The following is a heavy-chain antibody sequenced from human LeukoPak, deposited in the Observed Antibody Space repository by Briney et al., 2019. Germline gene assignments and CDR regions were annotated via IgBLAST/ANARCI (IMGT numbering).Heavy chain of an antibody. V-gene: IGHV3-21*01. Sequence: GGSLRLSCAASGFTFSSYSMNWVRQAPGKGLEWVSSISSSSSYIYYADSVKGRFTISRDNAKNSLYLQMNSLRAEDTAVYYCARGPAGYSYGFDYWGQGTLVTVS. CDR3: ARGPAGYSYGFDY. J-gene: IGHJ4*02. CDR1: GFTFSSYS. D-gene: IGHD5-18*01. CDR2: ISSSSSYI.